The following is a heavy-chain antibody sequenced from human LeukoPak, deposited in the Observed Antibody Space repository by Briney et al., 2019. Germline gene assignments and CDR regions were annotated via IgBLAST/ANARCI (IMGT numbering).Heavy chain of an antibody. CDR3: ARSAYRGYSNYYLDY. J-gene: IGHJ4*02. CDR2: ISYDGSNK. D-gene: IGHD4-11*01. Sequence: GGSLRLSCAASGFTFSSYAMHWVRQAPGRGLEWVAVISYDGSNKYYADSVKGRFTISRDNSKNTLYLQMNSLRAEDTAVYYCARSAYRGYSNYYLDYWGQGTLVTVSS. V-gene: IGHV3-30*04. CDR1: GFTFSSYA.